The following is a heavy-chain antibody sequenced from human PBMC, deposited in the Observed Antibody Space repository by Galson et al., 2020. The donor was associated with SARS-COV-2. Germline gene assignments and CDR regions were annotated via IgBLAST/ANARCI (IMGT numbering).Heavy chain of an antibody. J-gene: IGHJ5*02. CDR3: ARDLISGGDGGWFDA. Sequence: SETLSLTCIVSGGSINSTTNYWDWIRQSPGTGLEWIGGIYYSGTTYYNPSLRIRVTISIDTSKNEFSLKMRSVTAADTDIYYWARDLISGGDGGWFDAWGQGTMVTVSS. D-gene: IGHD2-21*02. CDR2: IYYSGTT. CDR1: GGSINSTTNY. V-gene: IGHV4-39*07.